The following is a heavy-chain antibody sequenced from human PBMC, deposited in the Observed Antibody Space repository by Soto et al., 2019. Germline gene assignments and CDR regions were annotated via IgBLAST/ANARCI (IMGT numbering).Heavy chain of an antibody. CDR3: AKDDPIAAAGTISTYNWFDP. Sequence: PGGSLRLSCAASGFTFSSYAMSWVRQAPGKGLEWVSAISGSGGSTYYADSVKGRFTISRDNSKNTLYLQMNSLRAEDTAVYYCAKDDPIAAAGTISTYNWFDPWGQGTLVTVSS. D-gene: IGHD6-13*01. CDR2: ISGSGGST. V-gene: IGHV3-23*01. J-gene: IGHJ5*02. CDR1: GFTFSSYA.